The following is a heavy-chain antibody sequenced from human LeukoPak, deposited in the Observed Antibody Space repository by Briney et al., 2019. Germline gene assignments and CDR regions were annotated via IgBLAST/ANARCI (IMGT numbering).Heavy chain of an antibody. CDR2: IYSSGST. J-gene: IGHJ3*02. V-gene: IGHV4-59*01. D-gene: IGHD3/OR15-3a*01. Sequence: SGTLSLTCTVSGGSISSYYWSWIRQPPGKGLEWIGYIYSSGSTNYNPSRKSRVTISVDTSKNQFSLKLSSVTAADTAVYYCGRGGVEDWDDDIWGQGTMVTVSS. CDR1: GGSISSYY. CDR3: GRGGVEDWDDDI.